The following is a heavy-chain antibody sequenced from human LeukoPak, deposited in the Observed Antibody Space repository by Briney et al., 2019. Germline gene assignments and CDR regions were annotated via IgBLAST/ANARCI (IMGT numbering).Heavy chain of an antibody. J-gene: IGHJ5*02. V-gene: IGHV3-11*01. CDR3: ARAGTYSGYKVFDT. Sequence: GRSLRLSCAAARFIFSNYYMSWISQPPGKGLEWIANIGTDGSSENYADSAKGRFTISRDNARNSLFLQMSSLRVEDTAVYFCARAGTYSGYKVFDTWGQGTLVTVAS. CDR1: RFIFSNYY. CDR2: IGTDGSSE. D-gene: IGHD5-12*01.